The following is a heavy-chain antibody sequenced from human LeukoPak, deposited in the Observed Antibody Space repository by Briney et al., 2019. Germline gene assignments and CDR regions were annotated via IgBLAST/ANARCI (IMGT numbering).Heavy chain of an antibody. J-gene: IGHJ4*02. CDR2: IYYSGST. CDR3: ASLEDIVVVPAAMETDY. CDR1: GGSISSSSYY. V-gene: IGHV4-39*01. Sequence: PSETLSLTCTVSGGSISSSSYYWGWIRPPPGKGLEWIGSIYYSGSTYYNPSLKSRVTISVDTSKNQFSLKLSSVTAADTAVYYCASLEDIVVVPAAMETDYWGQGTLVTVSS. D-gene: IGHD2-2*01.